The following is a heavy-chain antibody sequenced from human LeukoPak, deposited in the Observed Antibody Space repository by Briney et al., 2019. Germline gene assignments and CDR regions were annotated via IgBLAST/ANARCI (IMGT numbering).Heavy chain of an antibody. CDR2: INTNTGNP. D-gene: IGHD4-17*01. CDR3: ARDGRVYDYGDKRHDY. Sequence: ASVKVPCKASGYTFTSYAMNWVRQAPGQGLEWMGWINTNTGNPTYAQGFTGRFVFSLDTSVSTAYLQISSLKAEDTAVYYCARDGRVYDYGDKRHDYWGQGTLVTVSS. V-gene: IGHV7-4-1*02. CDR1: GYTFTSYA. J-gene: IGHJ4*02.